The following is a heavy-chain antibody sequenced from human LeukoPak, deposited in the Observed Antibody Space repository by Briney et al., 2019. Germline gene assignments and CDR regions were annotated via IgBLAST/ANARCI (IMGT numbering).Heavy chain of an antibody. J-gene: IGHJ4*02. V-gene: IGHV3-30-3*01. D-gene: IGHD5-18*01. Sequence: GGSLRLSCAASGFTFSSYAMHWVRQAPGKGLEWVAVISYDGSNKYYADSVKGRFTLSRDNSKNTLYLQTNSLRAEDTAVYYCARGAGYSYGHNDYWGQGTLLTVSS. CDR3: ARGAGYSYGHNDY. CDR1: GFTFSSYA. CDR2: ISYDGSNK.